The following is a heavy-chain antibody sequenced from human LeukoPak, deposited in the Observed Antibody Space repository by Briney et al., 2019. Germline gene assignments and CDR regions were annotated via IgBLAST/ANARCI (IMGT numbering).Heavy chain of an antibody. J-gene: IGHJ4*02. CDR2: IYHSGST. D-gene: IGHD2-8*01. CDR1: GGSISSGGYY. Sequence: SQTLSLTCTVSGGSISSGGYYWSWIRQPPGKGLEWIGYIYHSGSTYYNPSLKSRVTISVDRSKNQFSLKLSSVTAADTAVYYCAKVTYCTNGVCPIDYWGQGTLVTVSS. CDR3: AKVTYCTNGVCPIDY. V-gene: IGHV4-30-2*01.